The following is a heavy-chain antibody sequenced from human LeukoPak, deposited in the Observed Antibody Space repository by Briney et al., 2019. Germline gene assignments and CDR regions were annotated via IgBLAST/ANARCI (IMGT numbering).Heavy chain of an antibody. V-gene: IGHV4-39*01. CDR3: ASVKGSSWSPDFDY. J-gene: IGHJ4*02. CDR2: IYYSGST. Sequence: ETLSLTCTVSGGSISSNSFYWGWIRQPPGKGLEWIGSIYYSGSTYYNPSLKSRVTISVDTSKNQFSLKLSSVTAADTAVYYCASVKGSSWSPDFDYWGQGTLVTVSS. CDR1: GGSISSNSFY. D-gene: IGHD6-13*01.